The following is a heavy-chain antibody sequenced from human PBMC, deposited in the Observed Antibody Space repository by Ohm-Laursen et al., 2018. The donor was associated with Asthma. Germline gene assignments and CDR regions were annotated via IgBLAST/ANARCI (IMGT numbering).Heavy chain of an antibody. D-gene: IGHD3-3*01. V-gene: IGHV3-48*02. Sequence: GSLRLSCTAAGFNFSPYSMNWVRQSPGKGLEWIAYITSSSTTKRADSVKGRITISRDNAKSSVFLQMNSLRDEDTAVYFCVRSVGYFDLWGRGTLVTVSS. J-gene: IGHJ2*01. CDR1: GFNFSPYS. CDR2: ITSSSTT. CDR3: VRSVGYFDL.